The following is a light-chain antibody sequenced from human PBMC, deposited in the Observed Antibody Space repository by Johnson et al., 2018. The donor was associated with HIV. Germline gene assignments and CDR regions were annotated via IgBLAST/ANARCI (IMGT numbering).Light chain of an antibody. CDR3: GTWDSSLSAGFYV. CDR1: SSNIGNNY. Sequence: QSFLTQPPSVSAAPGQKVTISCSGSSSNIGNNYVSWYQQLPGTAPKLLIYDNNKRPSGIPDRFSGYKSGTSATLGIPGLQPGDEADYYCGTWDSSLSAGFYVFGTGTKVTVL. J-gene: IGLJ1*01. CDR2: DNN. V-gene: IGLV1-51*01.